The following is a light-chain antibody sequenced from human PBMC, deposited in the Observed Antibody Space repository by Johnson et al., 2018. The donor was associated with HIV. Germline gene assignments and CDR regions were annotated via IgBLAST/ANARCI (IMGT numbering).Light chain of an antibody. CDR3: GTWDSSLSVGV. J-gene: IGLJ1*01. CDR2: DNN. CDR1: SSNIGNNY. Sequence: QSVLTQPASVSAAPGQKVTISCSGSSSNIGNNYVSWYQQLPGTAPKLLIYDNNKRPSGIPDRFSGSKSGTSATLGITGLQTGDEADYYCGTWDSSLSVGVFGTGTKVTVL. V-gene: IGLV1-51*01.